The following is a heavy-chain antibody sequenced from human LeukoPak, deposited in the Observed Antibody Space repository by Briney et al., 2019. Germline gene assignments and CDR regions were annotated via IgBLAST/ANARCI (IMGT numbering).Heavy chain of an antibody. CDR2: IYYSGST. D-gene: IGHD3-9*01. Sequence: SETLSLTCTVSGGSISSSRYYWGWIRQPPGKGLEWFGSIYYSGSTYYNPSLKSRVTISVDTSKNQFSLKLSSVTAADTAVYYCASLGGYDILTGYYKEYYFDYWGQGTLVTVSS. CDR3: ASLGGYDILTGYYKEYYFDY. J-gene: IGHJ4*02. V-gene: IGHV4-39*01. CDR1: GGSISSSRYY.